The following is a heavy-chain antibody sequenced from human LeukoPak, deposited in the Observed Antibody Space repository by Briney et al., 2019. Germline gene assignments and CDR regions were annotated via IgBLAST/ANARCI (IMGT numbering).Heavy chain of an antibody. D-gene: IGHD4-11*01. CDR3: ARDRDDYSNYVVSDY. Sequence: SVKVSCKASGGTFSSYAISWVRQAPGQGLEWMGRIIPIFGTANYAQKFQGRVTITTDESTSTACMELSSLRSEDTAVYYCARDRDDYSNYVVSDYWGQGTLVTVSS. CDR1: GGTFSSYA. J-gene: IGHJ4*02. V-gene: IGHV1-69*05. CDR2: IIPIFGTA.